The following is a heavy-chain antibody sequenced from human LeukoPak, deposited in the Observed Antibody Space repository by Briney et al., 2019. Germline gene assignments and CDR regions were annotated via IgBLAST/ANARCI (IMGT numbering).Heavy chain of an antibody. D-gene: IGHD1-26*01. V-gene: IGHV3-30*04. J-gene: IGHJ4*02. CDR1: GFTFSSYA. Sequence: GRSLRLSCAASGFTFSSYAMHWVRQAPGKGLEWVAVISYDGSNKYYADSVKGRFTISRDNSKNTLYLQMNSLRAEDTAVYYCARAESGSYPHASFDYWGQGTLVSVSS. CDR3: ARAESGSYPHASFDY. CDR2: ISYDGSNK.